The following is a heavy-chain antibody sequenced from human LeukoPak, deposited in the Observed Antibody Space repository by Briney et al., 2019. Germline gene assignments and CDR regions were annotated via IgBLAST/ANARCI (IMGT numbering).Heavy chain of an antibody. CDR2: INSNTGST. V-gene: IGHV1-2*02. CDR3: ARVGYNWNDVLVAFDI. J-gene: IGHJ3*02. Sequence: GASVKVSCKASGYTFTAYYIHWVRQAPGQGLEWMGWINSNTGSTNYAQKFQGRVTMTRDTSISTASVEVTRLKSDDTAVYYCARVGYNWNDVLVAFDIWGQGTMVTVSS. D-gene: IGHD1-1*01. CDR1: GYTFTAYY.